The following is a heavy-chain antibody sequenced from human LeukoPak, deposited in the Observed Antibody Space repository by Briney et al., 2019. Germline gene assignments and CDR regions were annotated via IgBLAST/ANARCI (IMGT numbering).Heavy chain of an antibody. CDR2: IYYTGST. J-gene: IGHJ6*03. V-gene: IGHV4-61*01. CDR1: GSSISSGSYC. Sequence: PSETLSLTCTVSGSSISSGSYCWSWIRQPQGKGLEWIAYIYYTGSTNYNPSLKSRVTISVDTSKNQFSLKLSSVTAGDTAVYYCARLPSYYYYYYMDVWGKGTTVTISS. CDR3: ARLPSYYYYYYMDV.